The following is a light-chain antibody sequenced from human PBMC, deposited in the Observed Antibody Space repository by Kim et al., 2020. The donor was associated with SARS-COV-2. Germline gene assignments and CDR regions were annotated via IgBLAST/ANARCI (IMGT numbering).Light chain of an antibody. V-gene: IGLV1-51*01. CDR3: ATWDSSLIGGV. CDR1: SSNIGKNY. CDR2: DSN. J-gene: IGLJ3*02. Sequence: GQKVTISCSGSSSNIGKNYVSWYQQLPGSAPKLLIYDSNKRPSGIPDRFSGSKSDTSATLDITGLQTGDEADYYCATWDSSLIGGVFGGGTQLTVL.